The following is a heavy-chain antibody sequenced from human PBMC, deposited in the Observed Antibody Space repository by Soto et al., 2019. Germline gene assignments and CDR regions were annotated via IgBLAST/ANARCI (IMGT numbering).Heavy chain of an antibody. D-gene: IGHD3-22*01. J-gene: IGHJ4*02. CDR1: GYSFAGYW. CDR2: IDPSDSQT. CDR3: ARQIYDSDSGPNFQYYFDS. V-gene: IGHV5-10-1*01. Sequence: GESLKISCTGSGYSFAGYWIPWGRQMPGKGLEWMGRIDPSDSQTYYSPSFRGHVTISAAKSITTVFLQWSSLRDSDTAMYYCARQIYDSDSGPNFQYYFDSWGQGTLVTVSS.